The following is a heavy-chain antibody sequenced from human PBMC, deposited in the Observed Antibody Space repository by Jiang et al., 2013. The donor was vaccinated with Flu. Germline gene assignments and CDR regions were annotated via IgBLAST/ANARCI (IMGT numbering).Heavy chain of an antibody. CDR1: GYTFTSYD. V-gene: IGHV1-8*02. J-gene: IGHJ4*02. D-gene: IGHD4-17*01. Sequence: SGAEVKKPGASVKVSCKASGYTFTSYDINWVRQATGQGLEWMGWMNPNSGNTGYAQKFQGRVTMTRNTSVSTAYMELSSLRSEDTAVYYRARGEGWWDDYGDPQSLDYWGQGTLVTVSS. CDR3: ARGEGWWDDYGDPQSLDY. CDR2: MNPNSGNT.